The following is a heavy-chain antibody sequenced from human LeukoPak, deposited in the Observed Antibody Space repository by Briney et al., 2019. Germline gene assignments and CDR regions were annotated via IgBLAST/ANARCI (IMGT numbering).Heavy chain of an antibody. CDR2: IYHSGST. CDR3: ARQSAELIDAFDI. D-gene: IGHD1-26*01. J-gene: IGHJ3*02. CDR1: GGSISSYY. Sequence: SETLSLTCTVSGGSISSYYWSWIRQPPGKGLEWIGYIYHSGSTNYNPSLKSRVTISVDTSKNQFSLKLSSVTAADTAVYYCARQSAELIDAFDIWGQGTMVTVSS. V-gene: IGHV4-59*08.